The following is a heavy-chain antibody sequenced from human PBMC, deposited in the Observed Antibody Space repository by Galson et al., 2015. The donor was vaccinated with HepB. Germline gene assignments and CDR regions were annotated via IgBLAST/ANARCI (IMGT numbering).Heavy chain of an antibody. Sequence: TLSLTCTVFGGSMSSHYWSWIRQPPGKGLEWIGYIYYSGSTNYNPSLNSRLSISVDMSKNQFSLKLRSVTAADTAVYFCARHSYYDYSMDVWGQGTLVTVSS. CDR1: GGSMSSHY. CDR3: ARHSYYDYSMDV. J-gene: IGHJ6*02. CDR2: IYYSGST. V-gene: IGHV4-59*08.